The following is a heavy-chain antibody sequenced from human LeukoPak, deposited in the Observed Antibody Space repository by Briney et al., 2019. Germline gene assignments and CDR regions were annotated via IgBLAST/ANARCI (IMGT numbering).Heavy chain of an antibody. V-gene: IGHV4-34*01. J-gene: IGHJ4*02. D-gene: IGHD6-13*01. CDR2: INHSGTT. CDR1: GGSFSGYY. CDR3: ARSPRTAAATDY. Sequence: SETLSLTCAVYGGSFSGYYWSWIRQPPGKGLEWIGEINHSGTTNYNSSLKSRVTVSVDTSKNQFSLKLSSVTAADKAVYYCARSPRTAAATDYWGQGTLVTVSS.